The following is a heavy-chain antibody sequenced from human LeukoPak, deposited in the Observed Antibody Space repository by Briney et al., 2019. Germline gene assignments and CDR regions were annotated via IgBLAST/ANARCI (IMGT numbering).Heavy chain of an antibody. V-gene: IGHV4-39*01. CDR1: GVSISSGSNY. Sequence: SETLSLTCRVSGVSISSGSNYWGWIRQPPGKTLEWIGSIYSSGSTYYNSSLKSRVIILIDTAKNHFSLNLSSVTAADTAVYYCARRLYGKYYFEYWGQGTLVTVSS. CDR2: IYSSGST. D-gene: IGHD3-10*01. CDR3: ARRLYGKYYFEY. J-gene: IGHJ4*02.